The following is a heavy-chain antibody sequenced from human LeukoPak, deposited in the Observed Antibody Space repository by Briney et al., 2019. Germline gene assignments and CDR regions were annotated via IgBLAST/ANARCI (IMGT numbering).Heavy chain of an antibody. CDR2: ISGSGGST. D-gene: IGHD3-10*01. CDR1: GFTFSSYA. Sequence: PEGSLRLSCAASGFTFSSYAMSWVRQAPGKGLEWVSAISGSGGSTYYADSVKGRFTISRDNSKNTLYLQMNSLRAEDTAVYYCAKDPAGITMVRGVNYFDYWGQGTLVAVSS. J-gene: IGHJ4*02. CDR3: AKDPAGITMVRGVNYFDY. V-gene: IGHV3-23*01.